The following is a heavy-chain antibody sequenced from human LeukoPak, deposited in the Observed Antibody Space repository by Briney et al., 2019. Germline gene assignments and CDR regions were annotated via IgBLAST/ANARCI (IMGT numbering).Heavy chain of an antibody. D-gene: IGHD3-16*01. V-gene: IGHV1-18*01. J-gene: IGHJ4*02. CDR3: ARDRSVGELTTESPSFDY. Sequence: ASVKVSCKASGYIFTNFGISWVRQAPGQGLEWMGWISAYNANAKYAQKLQGRVTMTTDTSTSTAYMELSGLRSDDTAVYYCARDRSVGELTTESPSFDYWGQGTLVAVSS. CDR2: ISAYNANA. CDR1: GYIFTNFG.